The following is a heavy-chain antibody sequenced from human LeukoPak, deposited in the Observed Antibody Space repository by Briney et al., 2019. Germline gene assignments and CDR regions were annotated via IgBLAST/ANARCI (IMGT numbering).Heavy chain of an antibody. CDR3: ARKGSSWYRRWFDP. CDR1: GGSFSGYY. V-gene: IGHV4-34*01. Sequence: SETLSLTCAVYGGSFSGYYWSWIRQPPGKGLEWIGEINHSGSTNYNPSLKSRVTISVDTSKNQFSLKLSSVTAADTAVYYCARKGSSWYRRWFDPWGQGTLVTVSS. CDR2: INHSGST. D-gene: IGHD6-13*01. J-gene: IGHJ5*02.